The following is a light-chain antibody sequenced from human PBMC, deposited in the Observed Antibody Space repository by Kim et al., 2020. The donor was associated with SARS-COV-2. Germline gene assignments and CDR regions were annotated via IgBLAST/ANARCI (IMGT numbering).Light chain of an antibody. CDR1: SLRSLY. CDR2: GKN. V-gene: IGLV3-19*01. Sequence: SSELTQDPAVSVALGQTVRITCQGDSLRSLYASWYQQKPGQAPVLVIYGKNNRPSGIPDRFSGSSSGNTASLTITGAQAEDEADYYCNSRDSSGNHVVFG. J-gene: IGLJ2*01. CDR3: NSRDSSGNHVV.